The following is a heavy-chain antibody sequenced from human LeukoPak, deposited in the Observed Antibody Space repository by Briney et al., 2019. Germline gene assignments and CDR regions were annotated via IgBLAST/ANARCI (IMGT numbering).Heavy chain of an antibody. Sequence: ASLKLSCKASGYTFTGYYMHWVRHPHGQGLEWMGWINTNRSGTNYSQKFQGRVTMTRDTSISTAYLELRRLRSDDTAVYYCARVLSLGYCSGGSCYSAEPYYYGMDVWGQGTTVTVSS. V-gene: IGHV1-2*02. D-gene: IGHD2-15*01. CDR1: GYTFTGYY. CDR3: ARVLSLGYCSGGSCYSAEPYYYGMDV. CDR2: INTNRSGT. J-gene: IGHJ6*02.